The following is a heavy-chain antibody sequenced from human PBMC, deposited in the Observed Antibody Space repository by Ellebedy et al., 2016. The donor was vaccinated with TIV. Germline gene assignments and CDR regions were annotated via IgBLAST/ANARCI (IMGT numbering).Heavy chain of an antibody. Sequence: ASVTVSCKASGFIFTNYYMHWVRQAPGQGLEWMGRVNPSRGYTDYAQKFQGRVTMTRDTSISTAHMELSRLRSDDTAVYYCARLPIAVAGTGYYGMDVWGQGTTVTVSS. CDR3: ARLPIAVAGTGYYGMDV. D-gene: IGHD6-19*01. CDR1: GFIFTNYY. J-gene: IGHJ6*02. V-gene: IGHV1-2*02. CDR2: VNPSRGYT.